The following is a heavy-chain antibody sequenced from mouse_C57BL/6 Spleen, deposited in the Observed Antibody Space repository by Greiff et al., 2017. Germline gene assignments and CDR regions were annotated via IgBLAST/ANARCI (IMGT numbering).Heavy chain of an antibody. CDR1: GYSFTGYY. J-gene: IGHJ2*01. CDR3: ARASHYFYY. V-gene: IGHV1-42*01. Sequence: EVQLQPSGPELVKPGASVKISCKASGYSFTGYYMNWVKQSPEKSLEWIGEINPSTGGTTYNQKFKAKATLTVDKSSSTAYMQLKSLTSEDSAVYYCARASHYFYYWGQGTTLTVSS. CDR2: INPSTGGT.